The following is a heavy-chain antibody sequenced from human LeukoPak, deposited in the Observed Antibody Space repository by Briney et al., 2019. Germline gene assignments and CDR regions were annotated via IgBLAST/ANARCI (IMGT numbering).Heavy chain of an antibody. J-gene: IGHJ2*01. Sequence: GGSLRLSCAASGFTFSSYTMSWVRQAPGEGLEWVSTITTSDGNTYYADSVKGRFTISRDSSKNTLFLHMNTLRAEDTAIYYCAKDRTVGASYWYFDLWGRGTLVTVSS. CDR3: AKDRTVGASYWYFDL. CDR1: GFTFSSYT. D-gene: IGHD1-26*01. V-gene: IGHV3-23*01. CDR2: ITTSDGNT.